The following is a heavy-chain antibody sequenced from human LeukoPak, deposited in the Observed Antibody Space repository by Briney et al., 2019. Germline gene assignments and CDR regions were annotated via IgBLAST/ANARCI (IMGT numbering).Heavy chain of an antibody. V-gene: IGHV3-23*01. CDR3: AKIKWPHFDY. J-gene: IGHJ4*02. CDR2: ISGSSGNT. D-gene: IGHD5-12*01. CDR1: GFTFSSYA. Sequence: PVGSLRLSCAASGFTFSSYAMTWVRQAPGKGLEWVSGISGSSGNTYYADSVKGRFTISRDNSKNTLYLQMNSLRADDTAVYYCAKIKWPHFDYWGQGTLVTVSS.